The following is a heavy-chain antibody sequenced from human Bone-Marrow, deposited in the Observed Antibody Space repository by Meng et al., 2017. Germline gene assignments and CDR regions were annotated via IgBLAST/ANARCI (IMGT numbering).Heavy chain of an antibody. CDR1: GGSISSGGYY. Sequence: SETLSLTCTVSGGSISSGGYYWSWIRQHPGKGLEWIGYIYYSGSTYYNPSLKSRVTISVDTSKNQFSLKLSSVTAADTAVYYCARDSGIAVAGTPPKGFLYYWGQGTLVTVSS. J-gene: IGHJ4*02. V-gene: IGHV4-31*03. CDR3: ARDSGIAVAGTPPKGFLYY. CDR2: IYYSGST. D-gene: IGHD6-19*01.